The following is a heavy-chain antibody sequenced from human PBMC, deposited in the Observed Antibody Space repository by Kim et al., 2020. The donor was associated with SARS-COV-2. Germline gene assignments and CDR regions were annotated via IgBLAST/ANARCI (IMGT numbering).Heavy chain of an antibody. Sequence: SETLSLTCTVSGGSISSGGYYWSWIRQHPGKGLEWIGYIYYSGSTYYNPSLKSRVTISVDTSKNQFSLKLSSVTAADTAVYYCARDQGALYHYYGMDVWGQGTTVTVSS. D-gene: IGHD1-26*01. CDR1: GGSISSGGYY. CDR3: ARDQGALYHYYGMDV. J-gene: IGHJ6*02. V-gene: IGHV4-31*03. CDR2: IYYSGST.